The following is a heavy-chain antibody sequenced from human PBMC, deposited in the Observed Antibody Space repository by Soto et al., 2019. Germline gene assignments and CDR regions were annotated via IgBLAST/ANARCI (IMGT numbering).Heavy chain of an antibody. D-gene: IGHD2-2*01. CDR2: IYYRGNT. J-gene: IGHJ4*02. V-gene: IGHV4-39*01. CDR3: ARPKRSRWTPFDH. CDR1: GGSISSSFYY. Sequence: SETLSLTCSVSGGSISSSFYYWGWIRQPPGKGLEWIGSIYYRGNTYYSPSLKSRVTISVDTSKNQFSLKLSSVTAADTAVYYCARPKRSRWTPFDHWGQGTLVTVSS.